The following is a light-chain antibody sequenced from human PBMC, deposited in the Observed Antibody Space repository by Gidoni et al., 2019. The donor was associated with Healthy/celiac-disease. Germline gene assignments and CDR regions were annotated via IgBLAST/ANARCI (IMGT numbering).Light chain of an antibody. Sequence: DIQMTQSPSSLSASVGDRVTITCRASQSISSYLNWYQQQPGKDPKLLIYAASSLQSGVPSRFSGSGSCTDFTLPISSLQPEDFAAYYCRQNYSTPPFTFGPGTKVDIK. CDR3: RQNYSTPPFT. CDR2: AAS. CDR1: QSISSY. J-gene: IGKJ3*01. V-gene: IGKV1-39*01.